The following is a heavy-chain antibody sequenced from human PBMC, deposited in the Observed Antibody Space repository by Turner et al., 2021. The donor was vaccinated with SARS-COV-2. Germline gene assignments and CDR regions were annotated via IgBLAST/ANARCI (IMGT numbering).Heavy chain of an antibody. CDR3: ARVGSSSWYFEY. Sequence: EVQLVESGGGLVQPGGSLRLSCAASGFTFSFYWMSWVRQAPGKGLEWVANIKQDGSEKYYVDSVKGRFTISRDNAKNSLYLQMNSLRAADTAVYYCARVGSSSWYFEYWGQGTLVAVS. CDR1: GFTFSFYW. V-gene: IGHV3-7*01. CDR2: IKQDGSEK. J-gene: IGHJ4*02. D-gene: IGHD6-13*01.